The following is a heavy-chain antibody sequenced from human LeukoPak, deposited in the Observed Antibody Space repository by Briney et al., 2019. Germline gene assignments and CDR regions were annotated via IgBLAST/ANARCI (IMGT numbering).Heavy chain of an antibody. CDR1: GFTFNYYA. CDR3: AREDARQPPRRSEF. J-gene: IGHJ4*02. Sequence: VQPGGSLRLSCAASGFTFNYYAMTWVRQRPGKGLEWISSISGGGETIYYRDSMEGRFTVSRDNSKKTLFLQMNSLKAEDTAVYFCAREDARQPPRRSEFWGQGTLVTVSS. D-gene: IGHD6-6*01. CDR2: ISGGGETI. V-gene: IGHV3-23*01.